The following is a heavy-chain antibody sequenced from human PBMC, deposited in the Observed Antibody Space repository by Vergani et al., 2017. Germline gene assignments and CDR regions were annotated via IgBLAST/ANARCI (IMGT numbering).Heavy chain of an antibody. CDR3: ARGNCSGGSCYSDYYYYGMDV. D-gene: IGHD2-15*01. CDR2: IIPILGIA. J-gene: IGHJ6*02. CDR1: GGTYSSYT. V-gene: IGHV1-69*02. Sequence: QVQLVQSWAEVKKPGSSVKVSCKASGGTYSSYTISWVRQAPAQGLEWMGRIIPILGIANYAQKFQGRVTITADKSTSTAYMELSSLRSEDTAVYYCARGNCSGGSCYSDYYYYGMDVWGQGTTVTVSS.